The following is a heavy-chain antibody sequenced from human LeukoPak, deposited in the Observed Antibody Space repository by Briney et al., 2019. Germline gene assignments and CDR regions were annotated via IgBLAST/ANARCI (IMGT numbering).Heavy chain of an antibody. Sequence: GGSLRLSCAASGFTFSSSAMSWVRQAPGKGLEWVSNISGSGSGGSTYYADSVKGRFTISRDNSKNTLYLQMNSLRAEDTAVYYCAKQNYYDSSGYFDYWGQGTLVTVSS. CDR2: ISGSGSGGST. V-gene: IGHV3-23*01. CDR1: GFTFSSSA. J-gene: IGHJ4*02. D-gene: IGHD3-22*01. CDR3: AKQNYYDSSGYFDY.